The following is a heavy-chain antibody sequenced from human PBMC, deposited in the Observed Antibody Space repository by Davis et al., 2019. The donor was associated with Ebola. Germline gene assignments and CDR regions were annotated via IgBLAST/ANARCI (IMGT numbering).Heavy chain of an antibody. V-gene: IGHV3-73*01. D-gene: IGHD6-19*01. CDR1: GFTFSGTA. CDR3: TRADSSG. CDR2: IRSKANSYAT. Sequence: GGPLRLPCAAPGFTFSGTAMHWVPQASGKGLEWVGRIRSKANSYATAYAASVKGRFTISRDDSKNTAYLQMNSLKTEDTAVYYCTRADSSGWGQGTLVTVSS. J-gene: IGHJ4*02.